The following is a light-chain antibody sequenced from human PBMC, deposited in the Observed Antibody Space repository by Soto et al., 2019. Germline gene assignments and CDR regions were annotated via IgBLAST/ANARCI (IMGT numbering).Light chain of an antibody. CDR2: GAS. V-gene: IGKV3-15*01. Sequence: IVIPHSPATLSVSPGGRAPLSCRASQSVSSNLAWYQQKPGQAPRLLIYGASTRATGIPAKFSGSGSGTEFTLTISSLQSEDFAVYYCHQYNNWPLTFGGGTKVDI. J-gene: IGKJ4*01. CDR1: QSVSSN. CDR3: HQYNNWPLT.